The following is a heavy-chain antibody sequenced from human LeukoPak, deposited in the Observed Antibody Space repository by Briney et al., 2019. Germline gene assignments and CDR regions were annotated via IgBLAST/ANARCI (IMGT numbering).Heavy chain of an antibody. J-gene: IGHJ4*02. CDR2: ISSSGNTT. D-gene: IGHD6-13*01. CDR3: ARDGGSSWYFDY. V-gene: IGHV3-11*04. Sequence: GGSLRLSCAASGFTFSDYYMSWIRQAPGKGLECVSYISSSGNTTYHADAVKGRFTISRDNAKNSLYLQMSSLRAEDTAVYYCARDGGSSWYFDYWGQGTLVTVSS. CDR1: GFTFSDYY.